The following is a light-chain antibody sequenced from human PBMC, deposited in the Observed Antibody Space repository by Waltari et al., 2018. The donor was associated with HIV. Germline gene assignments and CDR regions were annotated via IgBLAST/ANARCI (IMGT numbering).Light chain of an antibody. CDR2: GAS. J-gene: IGKJ2*01. Sequence: IVLTQHPATLSASPGARPTLPSRASQILLNTKVTWYQQKPGQAPRLLIHGASTRATGIPARFSGSGSGTDFTLTISSLQSEDSAIYYCQQYNNWPPTFGQGARVEVQ. CDR3: QQYNNWPPT. CDR1: QILLNTK. V-gene: IGKV3-15*01.